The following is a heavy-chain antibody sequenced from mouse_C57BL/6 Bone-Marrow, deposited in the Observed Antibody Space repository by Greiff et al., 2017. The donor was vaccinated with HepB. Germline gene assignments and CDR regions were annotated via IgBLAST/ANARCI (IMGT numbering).Heavy chain of an antibody. CDR2: IHPNCGST. D-gene: IGHD3-2*02. CDR3: AKGWGRYYFDY. J-gene: IGHJ2*01. CDR1: GFTFTSYW. V-gene: IGHV1-64*01. Sequence: VQLQQPGAELVKPGASVKLSCKASGFTFTSYWMHWVMQSPGQGLEWIGMIHPNCGSTNYNEKFKSKATLTVDKSSSTAYMQLSSLTSEDSAVYYCAKGWGRYYFDYWGQGTTLTVSS.